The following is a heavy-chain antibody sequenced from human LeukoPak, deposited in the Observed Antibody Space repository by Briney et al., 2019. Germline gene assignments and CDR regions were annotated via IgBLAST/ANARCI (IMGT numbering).Heavy chain of an antibody. Sequence: GGSLRLSCVVSGFTFSRYGMHWVRQAPGKGLEWVAVIWYDGSNKYYADSVKGRFTISRDNSKNTLYLQMNSLRAEDTAVYYCARDSRGDYYLDNGGRGTLVTVSS. V-gene: IGHV3-33*01. D-gene: IGHD4-17*01. CDR2: IWYDGSNK. CDR3: ARDSRGDYYLDN. CDR1: GFTFSRYG. J-gene: IGHJ4*02.